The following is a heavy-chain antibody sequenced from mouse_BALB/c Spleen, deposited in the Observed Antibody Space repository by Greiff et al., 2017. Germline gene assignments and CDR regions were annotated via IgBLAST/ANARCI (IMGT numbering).Heavy chain of an antibody. CDR2: VWAGGST. D-gene: IGHD1-2*01. J-gene: IGHJ3*01. Sequence: VQGVESGPGLVAPSQSLSITCTVSGFSLTSYGVHWVRQPPGKGLEWLGVVWAGGSTNYNSALMSRLSISKDNSKSQVFLKMNSLQTDDTAMYYCARGGDYGYGFAYWGQGTLVTVSA. CDR3: ARGGDYGYGFAY. V-gene: IGHV2-9*02. CDR1: GFSLTSYG.